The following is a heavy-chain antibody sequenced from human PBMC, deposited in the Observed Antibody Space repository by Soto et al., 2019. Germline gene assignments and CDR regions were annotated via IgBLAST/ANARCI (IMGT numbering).Heavy chain of an antibody. CDR2: ISAYNGNT. J-gene: IGHJ4*02. CDR3: ARYEAYDILTGYYPFDS. Sequence: ASVKVSCKASGYTFTSYGISWVRQAPGQGLEWMGWISAYNGNTNYAQKLQGRVTMTTDTSTSTAYMELRSLRSDDTAVYYCARYEAYDILTGYYPFDSWGQGTLVTVSS. D-gene: IGHD3-9*01. V-gene: IGHV1-18*01. CDR1: GYTFTSYG.